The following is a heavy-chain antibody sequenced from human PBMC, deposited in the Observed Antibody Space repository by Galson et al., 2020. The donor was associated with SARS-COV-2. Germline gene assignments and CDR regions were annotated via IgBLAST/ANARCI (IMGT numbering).Heavy chain of an antibody. CDR1: GFTFSSYG. V-gene: IGHV3-33*01. J-gene: IGHJ3*02. CDR2: IWYDGSNK. CDR3: ARDQVLTFSYAFVI. Sequence: GGSLRLSCAASGFTFSSYGMHWVRQAPGKGLEWVAVIWYDGSNKYYADSVKGRFTISRDTSKNTLNLQMNSLRAEDTAVYYCARDQVLTFSYAFVIWGQGTMVTVSS. D-gene: IGHD2-15*01.